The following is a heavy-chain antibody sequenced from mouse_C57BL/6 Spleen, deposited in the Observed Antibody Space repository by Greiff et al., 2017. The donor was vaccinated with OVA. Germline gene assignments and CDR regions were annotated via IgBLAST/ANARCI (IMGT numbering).Heavy chain of an antibody. V-gene: IGHV1-59*01. CDR2: IDPSDSYT. Sequence: QVQLQQPGAELVRPGTSVKLSCKASGYTFTSYWMHWVKQRPGQGLEWIGVIDPSDSYTNYNQKFKGKATVTVDTSSSTAYMQLSSLTSEDSAVEYCVRSWAAQATDYWGQGTTLTVSA. J-gene: IGHJ2*01. CDR3: VRSWAAQATDY. CDR1: GYTFTSYW. D-gene: IGHD3-2*02.